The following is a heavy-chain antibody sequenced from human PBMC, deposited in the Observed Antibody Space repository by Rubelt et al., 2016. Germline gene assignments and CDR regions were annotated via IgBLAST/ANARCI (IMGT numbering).Heavy chain of an antibody. CDR1: GGSFSGYY. CDR3: ARRRFGELLNYYYYCMDV. Sequence: QVQLQESGPGLVKPSEALSLTCAVYGGSFSGYYWGWIRQPPGKGLEWIGSIYYSGSTYYNPSLKTRVSLSVETSKNQSSSTLGSVNAADAAGDYCARRRFGELLNYYYYCMDVWGEGTTVTVSS. V-gene: IGHV4-39*01. D-gene: IGHD3-10*01. CDR2: IYYSGST. J-gene: IGHJ6*03.